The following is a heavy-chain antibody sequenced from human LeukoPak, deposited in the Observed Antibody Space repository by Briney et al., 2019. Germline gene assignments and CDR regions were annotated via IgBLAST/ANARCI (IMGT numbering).Heavy chain of an antibody. CDR2: FYHNRGA. J-gene: IGHJ3*02. D-gene: IGHD3-22*01. V-gene: IGHV4-59*12. CDR3: AREVRRSRDYYDSSGYYNAFDI. CDR1: GGSISGYY. Sequence: SETLSLTCTVSGGSISGYYWSWSRQAPGKGVEWIGNFYHNRGAWYKSSLKSRVTTSVDTSKNQFSLKLSSVTAADTAVYYCAREVRRSRDYYDSSGYYNAFDIWGQGTMVTVSS.